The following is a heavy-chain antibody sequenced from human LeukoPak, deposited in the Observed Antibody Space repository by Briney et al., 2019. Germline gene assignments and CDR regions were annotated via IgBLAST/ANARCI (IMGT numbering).Heavy chain of an antibody. V-gene: IGHV4-30-2*01. D-gene: IGHD3-10*01. CDR2: IYHSGST. CDR1: GGSISSGGYY. J-gene: IGHJ5*02. Sequence: PSETLSLTCTVSGGSISSGGYYWSWIRQPPGKGLEWIGYIYHSGSTYYNPSLKSRVTISVDRSKNQFSLKLSSVTAADTAVYYCARVPVMVRGVIDPWGQGTLVTVSS. CDR3: ARVPVMVRGVIDP.